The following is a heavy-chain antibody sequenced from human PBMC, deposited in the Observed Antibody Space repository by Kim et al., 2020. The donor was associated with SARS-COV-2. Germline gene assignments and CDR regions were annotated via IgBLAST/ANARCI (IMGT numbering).Heavy chain of an antibody. D-gene: IGHD3-10*01. CDR3: ARASRYGSLPADY. CDR2: INSDGSST. V-gene: IGHV3-74*01. CDR1: GFTFSSYW. J-gene: IGHJ4*02. Sequence: GGSLRLSCAASGFTFSSYWMHWVRQAPGKGLVWVSRINSDGSSTSYADSVKGRFTISRDNAKNTLYLQMNSLRAEDTAVYYCARASRYGSLPADYWGQGTLVTVSS.